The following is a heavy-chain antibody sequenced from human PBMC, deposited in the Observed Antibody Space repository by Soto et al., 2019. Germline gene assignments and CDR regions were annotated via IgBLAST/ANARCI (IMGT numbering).Heavy chain of an antibody. CDR1: GVSISSSSYY. CDR2: IYYSGST. CDR3: ARPYDSRGHNEYNWLDP. D-gene: IGHD3-22*01. Sequence: SETLSLTCTVSGVSISSSSYYWSWIRQPPGKGLEWIGSIYYSGSTYYNPSLKSRVTISVDTSKNQFSLKLSSVTAADTAVYYCARPYDSRGHNEYNWLDPWGQGTLVTVSS. V-gene: IGHV4-39*01. J-gene: IGHJ5*02.